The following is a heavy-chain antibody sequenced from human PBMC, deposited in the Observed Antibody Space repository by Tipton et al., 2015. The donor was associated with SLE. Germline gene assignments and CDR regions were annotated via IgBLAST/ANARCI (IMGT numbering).Heavy chain of an antibody. Sequence: SLRLSCAASGFTFNSYAVHWVRQAPGKGLEWVAVISYDGSTKYYAESAKGRFTISRDNAKNSLYLQMNSLRAEDTAVYYCANIGAYSSSSSGYYYYMDVWGKGTTVTVSS. D-gene: IGHD6-6*01. CDR3: ANIGAYSSSSSGYYYYMDV. CDR1: GFTFNSYA. J-gene: IGHJ6*03. CDR2: ISYDGSTK. V-gene: IGHV3-30*04.